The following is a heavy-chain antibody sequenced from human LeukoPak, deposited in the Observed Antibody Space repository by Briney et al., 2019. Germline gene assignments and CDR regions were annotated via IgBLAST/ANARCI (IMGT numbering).Heavy chain of an antibody. J-gene: IGHJ5*02. CDR2: FDPEDGET. Sequence: GASVKVSCKVSGYTLTELSMHWVRQAPGKGLEWMGGFDPEDGETIYAQKFQGRVTMTEDTSTDTAYMELSSLRSEDTAVYYCVREKQTIFGVVMRVYWFDPWGQGTLVTVSS. CDR3: VREKQTIFGVVMRVYWFDP. D-gene: IGHD3-3*01. CDR1: GYTLTELS. V-gene: IGHV1-24*01.